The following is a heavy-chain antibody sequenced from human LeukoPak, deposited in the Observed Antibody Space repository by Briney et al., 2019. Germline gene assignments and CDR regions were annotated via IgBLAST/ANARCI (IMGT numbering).Heavy chain of an antibody. D-gene: IGHD3-10*01. CDR2: MNPNSGNT. Sequence: GASVKVSCKASGYTFTSYDINWVRQATGQGLEWMGWMNPNSGNTGYAQKFQGRVTVTRNTSISTAYMELSSLRSEDTAVYYCARASMVRGVIVYYYYMDVWGKGTTVTVSS. CDR1: GYTFTSYD. CDR3: ARASMVRGVIVYYYYMDV. J-gene: IGHJ6*03. V-gene: IGHV1-8*03.